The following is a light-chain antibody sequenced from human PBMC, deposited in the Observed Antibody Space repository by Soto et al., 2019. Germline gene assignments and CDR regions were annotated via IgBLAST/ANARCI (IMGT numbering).Light chain of an antibody. CDR2: AAS. CDR1: KGISSY. Sequence: VDTVAITCRASKGISSYLAXYXXKXGXXXKXVXYAASNLQSGVPSRFSGTGSGTDFTLTISSLQPEDFATYYCQQSHSSLWTFGQGNKVDIK. CDR3: QQSHSSLWT. J-gene: IGKJ1*01. V-gene: IGKV1-39*01.